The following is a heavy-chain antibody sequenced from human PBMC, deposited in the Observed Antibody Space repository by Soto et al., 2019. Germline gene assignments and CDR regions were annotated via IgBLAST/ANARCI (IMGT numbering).Heavy chain of an antibody. CDR3: ARKGYGYYYYYYMDV. V-gene: IGHV3-11*04. Sequence: PGGSLRLSCAASGFTFSDYYMSWIRQAPGKGLEWVSYISSSGSTVYYADSVTGRFTISRDNAKNSLYLQMNSLRAKDTAVYYCARKGYGYYYYYYMDVWGKGTTVTVSS. CDR2: ISSSGSTV. D-gene: IGHD5-12*01. J-gene: IGHJ6*03. CDR1: GFTFSDYY.